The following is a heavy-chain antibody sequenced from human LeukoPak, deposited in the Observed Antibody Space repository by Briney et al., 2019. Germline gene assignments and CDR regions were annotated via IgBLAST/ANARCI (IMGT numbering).Heavy chain of an antibody. V-gene: IGHV1-69*13. CDR3: ARDGGTAMADY. D-gene: IGHD5-18*01. J-gene: IGHJ4*02. CDR2: IIPIFGTA. Sequence: SVKVSCKASGYTFTSYGISWVRQAPGQRLEWMGGIIPIFGTANYAQKFQGRVTITADESTSTAYMELSSLRSEDTAVYYCARDGGTAMADYWGQGTLVTVSS. CDR1: GYTFTSYG.